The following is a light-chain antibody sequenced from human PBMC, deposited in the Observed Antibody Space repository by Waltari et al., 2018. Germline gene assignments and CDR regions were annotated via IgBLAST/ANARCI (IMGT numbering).Light chain of an antibody. V-gene: IGLV3-19*01. Sequence: SSELTQDPTVSVAMGQKVWITCPGDSLRSNYANWYQQRPGQAPILVFSGNNNRPSGVPDRFSGSSSDNTAVLTISGAQAEDEASYYCHSRDASGVGGSFGGGTKLTVL. CDR3: HSRDASGVGGS. CDR2: GNN. J-gene: IGLJ2*01. CDR1: SLRSNY.